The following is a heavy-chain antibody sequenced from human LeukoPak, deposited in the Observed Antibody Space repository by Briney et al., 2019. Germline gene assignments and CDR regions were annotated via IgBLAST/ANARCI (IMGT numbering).Heavy chain of an antibody. CDR3: ASERPYYGDYVYY. Sequence: GGSLRLSCAASGFTFSDYYMSWIRQAPGKGLEWVSYISSSGSTIYYADSVKGRFTISRDNAKNSLYLQMNSLRAEDTAVYYCASERPYYGDYVYYWGQGTLVTVSS. CDR2: ISSSGSTI. D-gene: IGHD4-17*01. J-gene: IGHJ4*02. CDR1: GFTFSDYY. V-gene: IGHV3-11*04.